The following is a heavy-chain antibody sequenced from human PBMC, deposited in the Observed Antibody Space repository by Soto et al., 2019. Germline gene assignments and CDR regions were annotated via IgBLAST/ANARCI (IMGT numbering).Heavy chain of an antibody. CDR2: IYYSGST. CDR3: ARVRVPRGEMAFDI. Sequence: QVQLQESGPGLVKPSQTLSLTCTVSGGSISSGGYYWSWIRQHPGKGLEWIGYIYYSGSTYYNPSLKSRVTISVDTSKNQFSLKLSSVTAADTAVYYCARVRVPRGEMAFDIWGQGTMVTVSS. J-gene: IGHJ3*02. CDR1: GGSISSGGYY. D-gene: IGHD3-10*01. V-gene: IGHV4-31*03.